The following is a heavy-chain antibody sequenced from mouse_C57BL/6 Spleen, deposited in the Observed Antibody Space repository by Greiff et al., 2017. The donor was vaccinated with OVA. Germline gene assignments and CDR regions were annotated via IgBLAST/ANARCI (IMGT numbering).Heavy chain of an antibody. CDR1: GYTFTSYW. D-gene: IGHD1-1*01. J-gene: IGHJ3*01. CDR2: INPSSGYT. CDR3: ARGDYGSSAWFAY. Sequence: QVQLQQSGAELAKPGASVKLSCKASGYTFTSYWMHWVKQRPGQGLEWIGYINPSSGYTKYNQKFKDKATLTADKSSSTAYMQLSSLTYEDSAVYYCARGDYGSSAWFAYWGQGTLVTVSA. V-gene: IGHV1-7*01.